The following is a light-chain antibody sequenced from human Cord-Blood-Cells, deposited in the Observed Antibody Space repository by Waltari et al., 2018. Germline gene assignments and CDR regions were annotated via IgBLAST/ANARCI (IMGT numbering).Light chain of an antibody. V-gene: IGLV2-14*01. Sequence: QSALTQPASVSGSPGQSITISCTGTRSDGGGYNYVSWYQQHPGKAPKLMIYDVSNRPSGVSNRFSGSKSGNTASLTISGLQAEDEADYYCSSYTSSSTYVVFGGGTKLTVL. J-gene: IGLJ2*01. CDR2: DVS. CDR1: RSDGGGYNY. CDR3: SSYTSSSTYVV.